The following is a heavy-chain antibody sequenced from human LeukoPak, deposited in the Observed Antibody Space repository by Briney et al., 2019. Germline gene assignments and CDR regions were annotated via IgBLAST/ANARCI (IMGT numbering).Heavy chain of an antibody. V-gene: IGHV3-33*01. CDR3: ARGTYSSSWSLWYYYGMDV. Sequence: GGSLRLSCAASGFTFSSYGMHWVRQAPGKGLEWVAVIWYDGSNKYYADSVKGRFTISRDNSKNTLYLQMNSLRAEDTAVYYCARGTYSSSWSLWYYYGMDVRGQGTTVTVSS. CDR1: GFTFSSYG. CDR2: IWYDGSNK. J-gene: IGHJ6*02. D-gene: IGHD6-13*01.